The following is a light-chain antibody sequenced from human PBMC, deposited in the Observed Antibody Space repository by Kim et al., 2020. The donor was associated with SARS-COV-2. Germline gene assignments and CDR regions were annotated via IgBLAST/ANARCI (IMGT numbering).Light chain of an antibody. CDR3: AAWDDSLSNWV. Sequence: QRDATACSASSAKVGNNNAYWYQHLPEPAPKLLIFRNDHRPSGVPDRFSGSKSGTSASLAISGLRSADETDYYCAAWDDSLSNWVFGGGTQLTVL. CDR2: RND. V-gene: IGLV1-47*01. CDR1: SAKVGNNN. J-gene: IGLJ3*02.